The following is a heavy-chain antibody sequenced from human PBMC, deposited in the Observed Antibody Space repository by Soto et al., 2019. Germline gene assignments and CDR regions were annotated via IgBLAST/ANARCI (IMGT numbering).Heavy chain of an antibody. CDR2: INHSGST. V-gene: IGHV4-34*01. CDR1: GGSFSGYY. D-gene: IGHD6-13*01. CDR3: VVGIGAAAGSYNWFDP. Sequence: SETLSLTCAAYGGSFSGYYWSWIRQPPGKGLEWIGEINHSGSTNYNPSLKSRVTISVDTSKNQFSLKLSSVTAADTAVYYCVVGIGAAAGSYNWFDPWGQGTLVTVSS. J-gene: IGHJ5*02.